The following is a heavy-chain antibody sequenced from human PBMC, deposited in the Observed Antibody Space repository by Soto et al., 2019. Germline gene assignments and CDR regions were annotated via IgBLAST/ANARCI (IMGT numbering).Heavy chain of an antibody. CDR3: TTGVGYYDPYGMDV. CDR2: FRSKTDGGTT. V-gene: IGHV3-15*01. D-gene: IGHD3-22*01. J-gene: IGHJ6*02. CDR1: GLTFNDAW. Sequence: PGGSLRLSCAASGLTFNDAWMTWVRQAPGKGLQWVGRFRSKTDGGTTDYATPVKGRFTISRDESENTLYLQMNSLKTEDTAVYYCTTGVGYYDPYGMDVWGQGTTVTV.